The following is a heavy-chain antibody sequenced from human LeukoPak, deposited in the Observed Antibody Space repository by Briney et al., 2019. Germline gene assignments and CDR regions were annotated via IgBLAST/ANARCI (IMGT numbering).Heavy chain of an antibody. CDR3: ASRGYYYYYGMDV. CDR1: GGSISSGGYY. CDR2: IYYSGST. Sequence: SQTLSLTCTVSGGSISSGGYYWSWICQHPGKGLEWIGYIYYSGSTYYNPSLKSRVTISVDTSKNQFSLKLSSVTAADTAVYYCASRGYYYYYGMDVWGQGTTVTVSS. V-gene: IGHV4-31*03. J-gene: IGHJ6*02.